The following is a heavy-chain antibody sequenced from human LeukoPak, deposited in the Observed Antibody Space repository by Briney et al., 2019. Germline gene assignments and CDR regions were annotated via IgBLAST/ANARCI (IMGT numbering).Heavy chain of an antibody. CDR1: GGSISSGGYY. V-gene: IGHV4-30-2*01. CDR3: ARALRRVYCSSTSCLSRAFDI. D-gene: IGHD2-2*01. CDR2: IYHSGST. J-gene: IGHJ3*02. Sequence: SQTLSLTCTVSGGSISSGGYYWSWIRQPPGKGLEWIGYIYHSGSTYYNPSLKSRVTISVDRSKNQFSLKLSSVTAADTAVYYCARALRRVYCSSTSCLSRAFDIWGQGTMVTVSS.